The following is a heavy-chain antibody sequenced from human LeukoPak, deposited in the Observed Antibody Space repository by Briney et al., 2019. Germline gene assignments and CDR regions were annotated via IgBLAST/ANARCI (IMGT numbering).Heavy chain of an antibody. CDR3: ARGLYCSGGSCYPYYYYYGMDV. CDR1: GGSSSGYY. V-gene: IGHV4-34*01. CDR2: INHGGST. Sequence: SETLSLTCAVYGGSSSGYYGGWIRQPPGKGLEWIGEINHGGSTNYNPSLKSRVTISVDTSKNQFSLKLSSVTAADTAVYYCARGLYCSGGSCYPYYYYYGMDVWGKGTTVTVSS. J-gene: IGHJ6*04. D-gene: IGHD2-15*01.